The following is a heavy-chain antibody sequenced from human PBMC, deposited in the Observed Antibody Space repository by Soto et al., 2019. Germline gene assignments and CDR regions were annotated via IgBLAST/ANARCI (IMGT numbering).Heavy chain of an antibody. CDR1: GGTFSSYA. CDR2: IIPIFGTA. J-gene: IGHJ5*02. Sequence: QVQLVQSGAEVKKPGSSVKVSCKASGGTFSSYAISWVRQAPGQGLEWMGGIIPIFGTANYAQKSQGRVTITADESTSTAYMELSSLRSEDTAVYYCARDKLHDYGDLHNWFDPWGQGTLVTVSS. CDR3: ARDKLHDYGDLHNWFDP. D-gene: IGHD4-17*01. V-gene: IGHV1-69*01.